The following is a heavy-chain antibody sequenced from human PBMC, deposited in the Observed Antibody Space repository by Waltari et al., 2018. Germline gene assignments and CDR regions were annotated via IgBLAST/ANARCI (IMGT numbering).Heavy chain of an antibody. CDR3: ATWRENAFDV. CDR2: INPNSGGT. D-gene: IGHD1-1*01. CDR1: GYTFTGYF. J-gene: IGHJ3*01. V-gene: IGHV1-2*05. Sequence: QVQLVQSGAEMKKRGASVKVSGEASGYTFTGYFIHWVRPAPGQGLEWMGRINPNSGGTNYAQKFQGRVTLTRDKSINTAYMDLSRLTSDDTGMYYCATWRENAFDVWGQGTMVTVST.